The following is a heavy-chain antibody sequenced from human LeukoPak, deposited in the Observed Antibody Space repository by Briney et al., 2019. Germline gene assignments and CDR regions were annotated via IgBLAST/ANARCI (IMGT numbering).Heavy chain of an antibody. Sequence: AGGSLRLSCAASGFTFSSYWMSWVRQAPGKGLEWVANIKQDGSEKYYVDSVKGRFTISRDNAKNSLYLQMNSLRAEDTAVYYCARAGDIVVVTGAFDIWGQGTMVTVSS. CDR2: IKQDGSEK. J-gene: IGHJ3*02. V-gene: IGHV3-7*01. D-gene: IGHD2-15*01. CDR1: GFTFSSYW. CDR3: ARAGDIVVVTGAFDI.